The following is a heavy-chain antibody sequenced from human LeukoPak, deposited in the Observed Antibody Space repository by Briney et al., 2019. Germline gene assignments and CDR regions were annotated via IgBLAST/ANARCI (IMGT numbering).Heavy chain of an antibody. D-gene: IGHD3-22*01. J-gene: IGHJ4*02. CDR3: AGKDDSSGYYWFYFDY. Sequence: SVKVSCKASGGTFSSYAISWVRQAPGQGLEWMGGIIPIFGTANYAQKFQGRGTITADESTSTAYMELSSLRSEDTAVYYCAGKDDSSGYYWFYFDYWGQGTLVTVSS. CDR2: IIPIFGTA. V-gene: IGHV1-69*01. CDR1: GGTFSSYA.